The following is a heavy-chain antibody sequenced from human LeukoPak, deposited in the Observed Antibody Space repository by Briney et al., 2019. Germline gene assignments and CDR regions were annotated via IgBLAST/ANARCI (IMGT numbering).Heavy chain of an antibody. J-gene: IGHJ5*02. CDR3: AREGVRRAVRGVTYWFDP. Sequence: PSQTLSLTCTVSGGSISSGGYYWSWIRQHPGKGLEWIGYIYYSGSTYYNPSLKSRVTISVDTSKNQFSLKLSSVTAADTAVYYCAREGVRRAVRGVTYWFDPWGLGTLVTVSS. CDR1: GGSISSGGYY. D-gene: IGHD3-10*01. CDR2: IYYSGST. V-gene: IGHV4-31*03.